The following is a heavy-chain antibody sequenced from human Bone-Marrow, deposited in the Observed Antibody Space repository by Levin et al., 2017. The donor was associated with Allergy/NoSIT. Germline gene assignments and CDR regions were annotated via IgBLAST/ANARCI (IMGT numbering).Heavy chain of an antibody. CDR3: ARHNYYGSGRSFYIDY. Sequence: KVSCKASGYTFTSYWIGWVRQMPGKGLEWMGVIWPGDSETRYSPSFQEQVTISADRSTNTAYLQWSSLKASDTAMYFCARHNYYGSGRSFYIDYWGQGILVTVSS. CDR1: GYTFTSYW. V-gene: IGHV5-51*01. D-gene: IGHD3-10*01. J-gene: IGHJ4*02. CDR2: IWPGDSET.